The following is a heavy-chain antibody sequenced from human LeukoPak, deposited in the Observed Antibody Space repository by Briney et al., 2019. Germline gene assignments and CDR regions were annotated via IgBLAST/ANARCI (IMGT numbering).Heavy chain of an antibody. V-gene: IGHV3-23*01. CDR1: GFTFSSYA. CDR3: AKSFELGRDGYNIFDY. Sequence: GGSLRLSCAASGFTFSSYAMSWVRQAPGKGLEWVSAISGSGGSTYYADSVKGRFTISRDNSKNTLYLQMNSLRAEDTAVYYCAKSFELGRDGYNIFDYWGQGTLVTVSS. D-gene: IGHD5-24*01. J-gene: IGHJ4*02. CDR2: ISGSGGST.